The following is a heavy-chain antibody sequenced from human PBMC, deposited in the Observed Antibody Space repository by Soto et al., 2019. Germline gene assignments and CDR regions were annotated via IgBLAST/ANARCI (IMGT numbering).Heavy chain of an antibody. V-gene: IGHV1-18*01. D-gene: IGHD3-22*01. CDR1: GYTFTSYG. Sequence: ASVKVSCKASGYTFTSYGISWVRQAPGQGLEWMGWISAYNGNTNYAQKLQGRVTMTTDTSTSKAYMELRSLRSDDTAVYYCARGGDYYDSSGPGRCWGQGTLVTVSS. CDR2: ISAYNGNT. J-gene: IGHJ4*02. CDR3: ARGGDYYDSSGPGRC.